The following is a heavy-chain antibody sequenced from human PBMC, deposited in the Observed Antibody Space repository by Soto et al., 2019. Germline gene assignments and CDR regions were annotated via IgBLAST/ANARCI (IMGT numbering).Heavy chain of an antibody. J-gene: IGHJ4*02. CDR2: ISTAHSDI. CDR1: GYTFTIYG. D-gene: IGHD3-10*01. Sequence: ASVKVSCKASGYTFTIYGISWVRQAPGQGLEWMGWISTAHSDIGYAQKFQGRVTMTTDTSTSTAFMEMRSLTSDDTAVYYCARDLAYIREYWGQGTQVTVSS. V-gene: IGHV1-18*01. CDR3: ARDLAYIREY.